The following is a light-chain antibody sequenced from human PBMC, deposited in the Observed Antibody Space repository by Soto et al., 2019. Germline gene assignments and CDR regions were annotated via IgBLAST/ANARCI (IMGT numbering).Light chain of an antibody. V-gene: IGKV1-5*01. CDR1: QSISTW. CDR2: AAS. Sequence: QVSQSPSTLSASIGDRVTITCRASQSISTWLAWYQQKPGKAPKLLIYAASTLENGVPTRFSGTGSETEFTPTVCRLQPDDSATYCCQRSNDYISFAEGTRLEIK. J-gene: IGKJ5*01. CDR3: QRSNDYIS.